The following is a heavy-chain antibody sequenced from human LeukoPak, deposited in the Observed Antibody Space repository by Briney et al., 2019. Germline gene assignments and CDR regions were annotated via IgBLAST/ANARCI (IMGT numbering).Heavy chain of an antibody. Sequence: GGSLRLSCGASGFTFSTYWMNWVRQAPGKGLDWVSRIDTNGRTTDYADSVKGRFTISRDNAKNTLFLEMNSLRAEDTAIYYCARDLAGADDYWGQGTLVTVSS. D-gene: IGHD6-13*01. CDR3: ARDLAGADDY. V-gene: IGHV3-74*01. CDR2: IDTNGRTT. CDR1: GFTFSTYW. J-gene: IGHJ4*02.